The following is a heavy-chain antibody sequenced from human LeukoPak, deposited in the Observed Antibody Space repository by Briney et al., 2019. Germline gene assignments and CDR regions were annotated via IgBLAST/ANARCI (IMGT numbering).Heavy chain of an antibody. D-gene: IGHD2-2*01. CDR3: ARDCSSTSCPFDY. CDR1: GGTFSSYA. J-gene: IGHJ4*02. CDR2: IIPIFGIA. Sequence: SVKVSCKASGGTFSSYAISWVRQAPGQGLEWMGGIIPIFGIANYAQKFQGRVTITADKSTSTSYMELSSLRSEDTAVYYCARDCSSTSCPFDYWGQGTLVTVSS. V-gene: IGHV1-69*10.